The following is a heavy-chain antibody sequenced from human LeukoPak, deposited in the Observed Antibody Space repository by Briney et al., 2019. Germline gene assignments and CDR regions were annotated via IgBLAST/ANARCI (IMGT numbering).Heavy chain of an antibody. Sequence: SETLSLTCAVYGGSFSGYYWSWIRQPPGKGLEWIGEINHSGSTNYNPSLKSRVTISVDTSKNQFSLKLSSVTAADTAVYYCARHAAYYYDSSSYRYQSGAFGIWGQGTMVTVSS. J-gene: IGHJ3*02. D-gene: IGHD3-22*01. CDR3: ARHAAYYYDSSSYRYQSGAFGI. CDR2: INHSGST. V-gene: IGHV4-34*01. CDR1: GGSFSGYY.